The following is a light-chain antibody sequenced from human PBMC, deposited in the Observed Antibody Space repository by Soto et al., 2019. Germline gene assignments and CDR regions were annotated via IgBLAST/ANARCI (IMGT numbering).Light chain of an antibody. CDR2: EAS. Sequence: GDRVTITCRASQSISGSLAWYQQKPGKAPKLLIYEASNLKSGVPSRFSGSGSGTEYTLTISSLQPDDSASYYCQQENGYWTFGQGTRVEIK. J-gene: IGKJ1*01. CDR1: QSISGS. V-gene: IGKV1-5*03. CDR3: QQENGYWT.